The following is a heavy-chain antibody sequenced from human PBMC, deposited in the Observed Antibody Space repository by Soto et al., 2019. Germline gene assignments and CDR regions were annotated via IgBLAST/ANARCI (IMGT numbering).Heavy chain of an antibody. J-gene: IGHJ5*02. V-gene: IGHV4-4*02. CDR2: IYHSGST. D-gene: IGHD6-13*01. CDR3: ARDLVAAAGTFDP. CDR1: GGSISSSNW. Sequence: SETLSLTXAVSGGSISSSNWWSWVRQPPGKGLEWIGEIYHSGSTNYNPSLKSRVTISVDKSKNQFSLKLSSVTAADTAVYYCARDLVAAAGTFDPWGQGTLVTVSS.